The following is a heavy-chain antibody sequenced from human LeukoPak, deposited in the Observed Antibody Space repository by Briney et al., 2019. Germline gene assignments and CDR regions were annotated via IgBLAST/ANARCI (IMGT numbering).Heavy chain of an antibody. V-gene: IGHV3-72*01. Sequence: PGGSLRLSCVASGFMLRDHYMDWVRQPPGKGRDWVGRTSKKAKSYTTEYAASVKGSCTISRDDSKTSLYLQMNSLKTEDTAVYYCARVQTYDSSGYYEYWGQGTLVTVSS. J-gene: IGHJ4*02. CDR2: TSKKAKSYTT. D-gene: IGHD3-22*01. CDR1: GFMLRDHY. CDR3: ARVQTYDSSGYYEY.